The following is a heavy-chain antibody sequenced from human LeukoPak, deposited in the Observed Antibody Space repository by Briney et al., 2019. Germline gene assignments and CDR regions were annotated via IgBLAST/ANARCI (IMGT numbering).Heavy chain of an antibody. Sequence: GGSLRLSCAGSGFTFSSYAMSWIRQGPGKGLEWVSDISGAGDRTYYADSVKGRFTISRDNSKDTLYLQMDSLRAEDTAIYYCAKARIPSGNGYYSDWGQGTLVTVSS. CDR3: AKARIPSGNGYYSD. CDR2: ISGAGDRT. V-gene: IGHV3-23*01. CDR1: GFTFSSYA. D-gene: IGHD3-22*01. J-gene: IGHJ4*02.